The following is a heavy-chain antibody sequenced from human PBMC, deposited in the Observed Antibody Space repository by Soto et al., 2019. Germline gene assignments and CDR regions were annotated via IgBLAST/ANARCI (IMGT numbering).Heavy chain of an antibody. V-gene: IGHV3-15*01. CDR2: IKNNADGGTT. J-gene: IGHJ3*02. D-gene: IGHD1-1*01. CDR3: TSMNDRDAFDI. Sequence: EEKLVESGGGLVKRGESLRLSCAASLLNFNIAWLSWVRQAPGKGLEWVGRIKNNADGGTTDNAAPVKDRFTISRDDSKSTLYLQMKSLKTEDTAMYYCTSMNDRDAFDIWGQGTMFTVSS. CDR1: LLNFNIAW.